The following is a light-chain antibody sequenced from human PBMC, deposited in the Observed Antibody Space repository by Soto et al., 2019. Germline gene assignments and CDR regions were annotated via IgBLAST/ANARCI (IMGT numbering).Light chain of an antibody. Sequence: EIVLTQSPATLSLSPGERSALSCMASQSVSSYLAWYQQKPGQAPRLLIWGVSNRATGIPDRFSGSGSGTDFTLTISRLEPEDFVVFYCYQYGSTPPTFGQGTKVDIK. V-gene: IGKV3-20*01. CDR1: QSVSSY. J-gene: IGKJ1*01. CDR2: GVS. CDR3: YQYGSTPPT.